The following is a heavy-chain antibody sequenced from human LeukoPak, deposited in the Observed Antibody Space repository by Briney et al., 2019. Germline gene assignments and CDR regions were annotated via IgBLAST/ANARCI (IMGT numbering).Heavy chain of an antibody. CDR1: GFTFSTYW. V-gene: IGHV3-7*01. J-gene: IGHJ4*02. CDR2: MKRDGSEI. D-gene: IGHD3-22*01. Sequence: PGGSLRLSCSASGFTFSTYWMSWVRQAPGKGLEWVANMKRDGSEIYYVDSVWGRFTISRDNARNSLYLQMNSLRAEDTAVYYCARGDSSYYYDSSGYLQKPFDYWGQGTLVTVSS. CDR3: ARGDSSYYYDSSGYLQKPFDY.